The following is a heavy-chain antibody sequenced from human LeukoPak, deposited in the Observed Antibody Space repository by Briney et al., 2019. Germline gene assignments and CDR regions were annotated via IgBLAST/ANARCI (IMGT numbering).Heavy chain of an antibody. CDR3: ARGGNRFGGFYFDY. CDR2: IHHSGRS. Sequence: SETLSLTCTVSADSLSSGGHYWAWIRQFPGKGLESIGFIHHSGRSRHNPSLKDRVAISVDTTRKQFALKLSSVTAADTAMYYCARGGNRFGGFYFDYWGQGIQVIVPS. CDR1: ADSLSSGGHY. V-gene: IGHV4-31*03. J-gene: IGHJ4*02. D-gene: IGHD3-10*01.